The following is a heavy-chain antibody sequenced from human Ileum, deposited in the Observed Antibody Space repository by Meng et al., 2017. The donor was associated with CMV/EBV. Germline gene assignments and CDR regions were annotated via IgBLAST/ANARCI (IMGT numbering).Heavy chain of an antibody. D-gene: IGHD2-2*01. J-gene: IGHJ1*01. CDR2: IIPILGIA. CDR1: FSSYT. Sequence: FSSYTMSWGRQAPGQGLEWMGRIIPILGIANYAQKFQGRVTITADKSTSTAYMELSSLRSEDTAVYYCTRAAGYCSSASCLEYFQHWGQGTLVTVSS. CDR3: TRAAGYCSSASCLEYFQH. V-gene: IGHV1-69*02.